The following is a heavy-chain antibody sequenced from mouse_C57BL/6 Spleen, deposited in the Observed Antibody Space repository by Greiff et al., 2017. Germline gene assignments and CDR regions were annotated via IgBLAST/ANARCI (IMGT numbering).Heavy chain of an antibody. V-gene: IGHV1-42*01. CDR1: GYSFTGYY. J-gene: IGHJ1*03. CDR2: INPSTGGT. Sequence: EVQLQESGPELVKPGASVKISCKASGYSFTGYYMNWVKQSPEKSLEWIGEINPSTGGTTYNQKFKAKATLTVDQSSSTAYMQLKSLTSADSAVXYCASPPLYDGYSYWYFDVWGTGTTVTVSS. D-gene: IGHD2-3*01. CDR3: ASPPLYDGYSYWYFDV.